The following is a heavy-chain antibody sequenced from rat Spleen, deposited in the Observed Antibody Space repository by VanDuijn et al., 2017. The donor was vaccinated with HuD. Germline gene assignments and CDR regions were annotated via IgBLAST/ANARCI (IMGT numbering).Heavy chain of an antibody. V-gene: IGHV5-22*01. D-gene: IGHD1-1*01. Sequence: EVQLVESGGGLVQPGRSMQLSCAASGFTFSNYYMAWVRQAPKKGLEWVATIIYDGSSTYYRDSVKGRFTISRHNTQNTLYLQMNSLRSEDTATYYCTTVIQGHGFAYWGQGTLVTVSS. J-gene: IGHJ3*01. CDR1: GFTFSNYY. CDR2: IIYDGSST. CDR3: TTVIQGHGFAY.